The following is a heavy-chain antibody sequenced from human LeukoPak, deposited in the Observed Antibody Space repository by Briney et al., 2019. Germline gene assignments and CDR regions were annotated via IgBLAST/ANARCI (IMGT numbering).Heavy chain of an antibody. CDR2: ISAYNGNT. J-gene: IGHJ6*02. CDR3: ARDYAGVVRDYYYYGMDV. D-gene: IGHD3-3*01. Sequence: ASVKVSCKASGYTFTGYGISWVRQAPGQGLEWMGWISAYNGNTNYAQKLQGRVTMTTDTSTSTAYMELRGLRSDDTAVYYCARDYAGVVRDYYYYGMDVWGQGTTVTVSS. V-gene: IGHV1-18*01. CDR1: GYTFTGYG.